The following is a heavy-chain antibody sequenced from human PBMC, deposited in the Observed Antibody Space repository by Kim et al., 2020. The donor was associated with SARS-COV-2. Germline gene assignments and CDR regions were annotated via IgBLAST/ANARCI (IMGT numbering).Heavy chain of an antibody. CDR3: ARSGGKKRGYDFLKVPFDY. V-gene: IGHV4-34*01. J-gene: IGHJ4*02. Sequence: SRVTIPVDTSKNQFSLKLSSVTAADTAVYYCARSGGKKRGYDFLKVPFDYWGQGTLVTVSS. D-gene: IGHD5-12*01.